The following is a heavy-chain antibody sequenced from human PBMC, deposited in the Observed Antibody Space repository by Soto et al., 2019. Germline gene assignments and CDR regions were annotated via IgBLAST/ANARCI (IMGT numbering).Heavy chain of an antibody. CDR3: ARHVPYCSDTSHCAYGMDV. D-gene: IGHD2-2*01. J-gene: IGHJ6*02. CDR2: IYYSVST. Sequence: TSETKSLTCTVSGGSLSSYYLSWIRQPPGKGLEWIGYIYYSVSTNYNPSLKSRVTISVDTSKNQFSLKLSSVTAADTAVYYCARHVPYCSDTSHCAYGMDVWGQGTTVTVSS. V-gene: IGHV4-59*08. CDR1: GGSLSSYY.